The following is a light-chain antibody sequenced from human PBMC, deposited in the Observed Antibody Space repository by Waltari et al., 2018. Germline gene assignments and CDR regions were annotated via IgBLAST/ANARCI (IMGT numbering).Light chain of an antibody. Sequence: ETTLTQSPAFMSATPGNKVNISCKASQEIDYDVNWYQQKPGEAPIFIILESTTRVHGISPRFSGSGYGRDFTLTINNIQSEDAAYYFCLQHDNFPLTFGQGTKVEIK. CDR3: LQHDNFPLT. V-gene: IGKV5-2*01. CDR1: QEIDYD. J-gene: IGKJ2*01. CDR2: EST.